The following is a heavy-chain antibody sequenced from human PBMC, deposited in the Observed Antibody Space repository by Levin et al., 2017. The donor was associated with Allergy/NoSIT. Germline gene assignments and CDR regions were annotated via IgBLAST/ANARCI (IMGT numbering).Heavy chain of an antibody. CDR1: GFSFSDYY. CDR2: ISSSGSTI. V-gene: IGHV3-11*01. Sequence: LSLTCAASGFSFSDYYMTWIRQPPGKGLEWLSYISSSGSTIYYTDSVKGRFTISRDNAKNSLFLQMNSLRAEDTAVYYCARFRQHKVVESCGFDLWGQGTMVTVSS. CDR3: ARFRQHKVVESCGFDL. D-gene: IGHD2-15*01. J-gene: IGHJ3*01.